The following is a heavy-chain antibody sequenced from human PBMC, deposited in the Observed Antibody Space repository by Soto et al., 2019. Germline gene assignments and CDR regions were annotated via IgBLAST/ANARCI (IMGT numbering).Heavy chain of an antibody. J-gene: IGHJ4*02. D-gene: IGHD3-10*01. V-gene: IGHV2-5*02. CDR1: GFSLSTTGVG. CDR2: IYWDNDK. Sequence: QITLKESGPTLVKPTQTLTLTCSFSGFSLSTTGVGVGWIRQSPGKALEWLAIIYWDNDKRYSPPLKSRVTITKDTSKNQVVLTVTNMDPVDTGTYYCARSLCFGELHWGQGALVTVSS. CDR3: ARSLCFGELH.